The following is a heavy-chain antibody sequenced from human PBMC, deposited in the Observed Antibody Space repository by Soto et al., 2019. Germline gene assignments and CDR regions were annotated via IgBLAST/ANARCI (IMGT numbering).Heavy chain of an antibody. Sequence: PGGSLRLSCAASEFTFSTYPMHWVRQAPGKGLEWVAVISYDETNKYYADSVKGRFTISRDNSKNTLYLQMNNLRADGTAVYYCARGASDFWGAYPEIHFFDYWGHGTLVTVSS. CDR3: ARGASDFWGAYPEIHFFDY. D-gene: IGHD3-3*01. CDR2: ISYDETNK. J-gene: IGHJ4*01. V-gene: IGHV3-30-3*01. CDR1: EFTFSTYP.